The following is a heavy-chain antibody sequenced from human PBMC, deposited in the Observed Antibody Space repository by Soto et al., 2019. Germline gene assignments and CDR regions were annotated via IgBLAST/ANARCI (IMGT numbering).Heavy chain of an antibody. CDR1: VFTFSSHG. CDR3: AKERMEQYQLLPFFDY. D-gene: IGHD2-2*01. Sequence: PWGSLRLSCSASVFTFSSHGMHWLRQAPGKGLEWVTVISHDGQNEYYVDSVKGRFTIFRDNSKNTLYLQMNSLRAEDTAVYYCAKERMEQYQLLPFFDYWGQGTLVTVSS. CDR2: ISHDGQNE. V-gene: IGHV3-30*18. J-gene: IGHJ4*02.